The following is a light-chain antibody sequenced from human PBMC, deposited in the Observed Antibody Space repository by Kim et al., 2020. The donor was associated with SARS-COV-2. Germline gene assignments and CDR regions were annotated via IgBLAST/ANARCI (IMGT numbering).Light chain of an antibody. CDR1: RIGSES. J-gene: IGLJ2*01. Sequence: PGKTARVSCGGNRIGSESVHWYQQKSGQAPILVIYYDSDRPSGIPERFSGSNSGNTATLTISRVEAGDEADYYCQVWDSSSDHRVVFGGGTQLTVL. V-gene: IGLV3-21*04. CDR3: QVWDSSSDHRVV. CDR2: YDS.